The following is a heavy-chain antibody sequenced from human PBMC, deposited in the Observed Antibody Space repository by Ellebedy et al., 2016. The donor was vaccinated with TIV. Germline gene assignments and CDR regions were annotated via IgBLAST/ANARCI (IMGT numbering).Heavy chain of an antibody. CDR1: GYTFTNYY. CDR2: INPSDGST. J-gene: IGHJ4*01. V-gene: IGHV1-46*01. Sequence: ASVKVSCXASGYTFTNYYMHWVRQAPGQGPEWMGIINPSDGSTNYAQKFQGRVTMTRDTSTSTVYMELRSLRSGDTAVYYCARDGEWDSVFDSRGFYAPHFEYWGQGTLVIVSS. D-gene: IGHD3-22*01. CDR3: ARDGEWDSVFDSRGFYAPHFEY.